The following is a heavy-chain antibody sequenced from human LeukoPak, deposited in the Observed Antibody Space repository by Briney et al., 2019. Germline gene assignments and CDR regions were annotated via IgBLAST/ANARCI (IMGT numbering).Heavy chain of an antibody. Sequence: QXPGXGLEWMGIIYPGDSDTRYSPSFQGQVTISADKSISTAYLQWSSLKASDTAMYYCARQETAAGTNWGQGTLVTVSS. D-gene: IGHD6-13*01. J-gene: IGHJ4*02. V-gene: IGHV5-51*01. CDR2: IYPGDSDT. CDR3: ARQETAAGTN.